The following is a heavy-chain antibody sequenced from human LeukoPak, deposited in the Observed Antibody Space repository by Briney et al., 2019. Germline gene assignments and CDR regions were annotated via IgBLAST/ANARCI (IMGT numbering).Heavy chain of an antibody. CDR1: GGSISSGGYS. J-gene: IGHJ5*02. CDR3: ARDVGGGYCSSTSCPWAWFDP. CDR2: IYHSGST. Sequence: PSETLSLTCAVSGGSISSGGYSWSWIRQPPGKGLEWLGYIYHSGSTYYNPSLKSRVTISVDRSKNQFSLKLSSVTAADTAVYYGARDVGGGYCSSTSCPWAWFDPWGQGTLVTVSS. V-gene: IGHV4-30-2*01. D-gene: IGHD2-2*01.